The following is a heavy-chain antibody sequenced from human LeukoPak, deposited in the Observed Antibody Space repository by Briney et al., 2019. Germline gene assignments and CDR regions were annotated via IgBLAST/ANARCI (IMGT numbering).Heavy chain of an antibody. J-gene: IGHJ4*02. D-gene: IGHD3-22*01. V-gene: IGHV4-61*02. Sequence: PSETPSLTCTVSGDSTSSGTYYWSWIRQPAGKGLEWIGRIYSGGSTNYNPSLKSRVTISVDTSKNQFSLKLSSVTAADTAVYYCAREGSIYYYDSSGYLGYWGQGTLVTVSS. CDR2: IYSGGST. CDR1: GDSTSSGTYY. CDR3: AREGSIYYYDSSGYLGY.